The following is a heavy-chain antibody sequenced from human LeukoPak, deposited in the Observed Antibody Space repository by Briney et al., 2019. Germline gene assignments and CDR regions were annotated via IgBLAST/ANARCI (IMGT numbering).Heavy chain of an antibody. J-gene: IGHJ4*02. CDR1: GYTFTGYY. V-gene: IGHV1-2*02. Sequence: VASVKASCKASGYTFTGYYMHWVRQAPGQGLEWMGWINPNSGGTNYAQQFQGRLTMTRDTSISTAYMELSRLRSDDTAVYYCARVKTMIIVVSLFDYWGQGTLVTVSS. D-gene: IGHD3-22*01. CDR2: INPNSGGT. CDR3: ARVKTMIIVVSLFDY.